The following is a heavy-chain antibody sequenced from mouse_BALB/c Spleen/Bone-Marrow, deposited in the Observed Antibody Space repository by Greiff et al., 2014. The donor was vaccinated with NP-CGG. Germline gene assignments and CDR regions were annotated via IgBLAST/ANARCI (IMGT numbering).Heavy chain of an antibody. CDR2: ISTYYGDA. CDR3: ASGNYYYAMDY. D-gene: IGHD2-1*01. Sequence: VNVVESGAELVRPGVSVKISCKGSGYTFTDYAMHWVKQSHAKSLGWIGVISTYYGDASYNQKFKGKATMTVDKPSSTAYMELARLTSEDSAIYYCASGNYYYAMDYWGQGTSVTVSS. CDR1: GYTFTDYA. V-gene: IGHV1S137*01. J-gene: IGHJ4*01.